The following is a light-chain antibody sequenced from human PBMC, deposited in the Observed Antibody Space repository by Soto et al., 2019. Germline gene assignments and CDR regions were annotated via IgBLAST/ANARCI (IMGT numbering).Light chain of an antibody. Sequence: EIVLTQSPATLSLSPGERATLSCRASQSVSSYLAWYQQKPGQAPRLLIYDASNRATGIPARFSGSGSVTDFTLTISSLEPEDFAVYYCQQRGTFGQGTKV. CDR3: QQRGT. J-gene: IGKJ1*01. V-gene: IGKV3-11*01. CDR2: DAS. CDR1: QSVSSY.